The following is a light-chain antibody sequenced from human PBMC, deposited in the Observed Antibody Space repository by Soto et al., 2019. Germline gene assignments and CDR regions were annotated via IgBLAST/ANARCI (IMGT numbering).Light chain of an antibody. CDR2: DAS. CDR1: QSVSTY. V-gene: IGKV3-11*01. Sequence: EIVLTQSPATLSLSPGQRATLSCRASQSVSTYLAWYQQKPGQAPRLLIYDASTRATGIPARFSGSGSGTDFPLTLTILEPEDFAVYYCHHRSNWPPTWTFGQGTKVEIK. CDR3: HHRSNWPPTWT. J-gene: IGKJ1*01.